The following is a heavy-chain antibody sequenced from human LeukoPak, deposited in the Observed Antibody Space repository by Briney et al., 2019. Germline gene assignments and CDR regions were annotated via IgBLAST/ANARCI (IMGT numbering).Heavy chain of an antibody. Sequence: SQTLSLTCTVSGGSISSYYWSWVRQPPGKGLEWIGEIYHSGSTNYNPSLKSRVTISVDKSKNQFSLKLSSVTAADTAVYYCARVASYDFWSGYSQFIDYWGQGTLVTVSS. CDR1: GGSISSYY. CDR2: IYHSGST. CDR3: ARVASYDFWSGYSQFIDY. J-gene: IGHJ4*02. D-gene: IGHD3-3*01. V-gene: IGHV4-59*12.